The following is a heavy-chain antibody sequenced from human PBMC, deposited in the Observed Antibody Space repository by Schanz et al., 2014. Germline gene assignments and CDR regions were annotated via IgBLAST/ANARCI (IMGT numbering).Heavy chain of an antibody. Sequence: QAQLVESGGGVVQPGRSLRLSCATSGFTFSSYGMHWVRQAPGKGLEWVAVIYYDGGLRFFADSVRGRVTISRDNSNNMVYLQMNSLRAEDTAIYYCTKWANEGGGGYCHFDLWGQGTLVTVSS. CDR1: GFTFSSYG. D-gene: IGHD2-21*01. CDR2: IYYDGGLR. CDR3: TKWANEGGGGYCHFDL. V-gene: IGHV3-33*06. J-gene: IGHJ4*02.